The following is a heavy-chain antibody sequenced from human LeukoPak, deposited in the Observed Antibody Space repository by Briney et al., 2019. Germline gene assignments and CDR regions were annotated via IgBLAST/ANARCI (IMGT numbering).Heavy chain of an antibody. CDR1: GGTFSSYA. J-gene: IGHJ4*02. CDR3: AAYCSGGSCHGVFYY. D-gene: IGHD2-15*01. CDR2: IIPIFGTA. V-gene: IGHV1-69*01. Sequence: SVKVSCKASGGTFSSYAISWVRQAPGQGLEWMGGIIPIFGTANYAQKFQGRVTITADESTSTAYMELSSLRSEDTAVYYCAAYCSGGSCHGVFYYWGQGTLVTVSS.